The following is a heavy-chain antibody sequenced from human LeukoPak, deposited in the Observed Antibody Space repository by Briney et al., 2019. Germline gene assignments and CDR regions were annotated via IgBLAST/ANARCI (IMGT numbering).Heavy chain of an antibody. V-gene: IGHV3-74*01. CDR1: GFTFSSYW. CDR2: INRDGSST. Sequence: PGGSLRLSCAASGFTFSSYWMHWVRQAPGKGLVWVSRINRDGSSTSYADSVKGRFTISRDNAKTTLYLQMNSLRAEDTAVYYCARGWGYSSSSGSPSMFDPWGQGTLVTVSS. J-gene: IGHJ5*02. CDR3: ARGWGYSSSSGSPSMFDP. D-gene: IGHD6-6*01.